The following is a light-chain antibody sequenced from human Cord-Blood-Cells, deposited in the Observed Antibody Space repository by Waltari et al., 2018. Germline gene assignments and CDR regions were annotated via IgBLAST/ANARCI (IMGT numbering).Light chain of an antibody. V-gene: IGLV2-14*01. J-gene: IGLJ1*01. CDR1: SSYVGGYNY. CDR2: DVS. Sequence: QSALTQPASVPGSPGPSTTISCTGTSSYVGGYNYFPWYQQHPGKAPKLMISDVSNRPSGVSNRLSGSKSGNTASLTISGLQAEDEADYYCSSYTSSSTLVCGTGTKVTVL. CDR3: SSYTSSSTLV.